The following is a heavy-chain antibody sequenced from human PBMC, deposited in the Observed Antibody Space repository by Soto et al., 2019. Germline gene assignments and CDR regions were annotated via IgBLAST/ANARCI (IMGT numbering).Heavy chain of an antibody. CDR1: GDTFKSYR. J-gene: IGHJ6*02. Sequence: QVQLVQSGAEVKKPGSSGKVSCKVSGDTFKSYRFSWVRQAPGQGLEWMGGITPVFGTPDYAQKFQGRVTVTADRSTSTVYMELSRLKSEDSAVYYCARDLPSLEIRSYGMDVWGQGTTVTVSS. V-gene: IGHV1-69*06. CDR2: ITPVFGTP. D-gene: IGHD3-10*01. CDR3: ARDLPSLEIRSYGMDV.